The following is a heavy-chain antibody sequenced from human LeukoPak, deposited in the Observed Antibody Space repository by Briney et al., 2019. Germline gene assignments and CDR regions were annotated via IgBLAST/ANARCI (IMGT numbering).Heavy chain of an antibody. D-gene: IGHD3-22*01. CDR3: ASQYYYDSSGYSRRAFDI. J-gene: IGHJ3*02. CDR2: IYYSGST. Sequence: PETLSLTCTVSGGSISSYYWRWTQQPPGKGLECTGYIYYSGSTNYNPSLKSRVTISIDTSKNQFSLKLSSVTAADTAVYYCASQYYYDSSGYSRRAFDIWGQGTMVTVSS. CDR1: GGSISSYY. V-gene: IGHV4-59*08.